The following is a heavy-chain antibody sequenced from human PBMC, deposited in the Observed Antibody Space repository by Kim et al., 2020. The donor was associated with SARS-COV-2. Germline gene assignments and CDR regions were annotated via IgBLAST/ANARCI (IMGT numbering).Heavy chain of an antibody. CDR2: ST. J-gene: IGHJ4*02. V-gene: IGHV3-23*01. Sequence: STYYADSVKGRFTITRDNSKNALYLQMNSLRAEDTAVYYCAKVAEGEFDYWGQGTLVTVSS. CDR3: AKVAEGEFDY.